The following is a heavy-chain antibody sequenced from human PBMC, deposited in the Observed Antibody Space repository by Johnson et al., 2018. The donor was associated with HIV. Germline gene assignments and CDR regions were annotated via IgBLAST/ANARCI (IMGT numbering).Heavy chain of an antibody. CDR1: GFTFSSYG. V-gene: IGHV3-30*02. CDR3: ARDRVYSGSYYSGAFDV. D-gene: IGHD1-26*01. Sequence: QVQLVESGGGVVQPGGSLRLSCAASGFTFSSYGMHWVRQAPGKGLAWVAFIRYDGSNKYYVDSLKGRFTISRDNVKKSLLLQMNGLRADDTAVYYCARDRVYSGSYYSGAFDVWGQGAMVTVYS. J-gene: IGHJ3*01. CDR2: IRYDGSNK.